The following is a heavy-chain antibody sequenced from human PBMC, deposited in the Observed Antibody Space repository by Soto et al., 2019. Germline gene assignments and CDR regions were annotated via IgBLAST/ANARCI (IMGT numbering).Heavy chain of an antibody. CDR2: IYYSVST. V-gene: IGHV4-39*01. CDR1: GGSISSSSYY. D-gene: IGHD5-18*01. Sequence: QLQLQESGPGLVKPSETLSLTCTVSGGSISSSSYYWGWLRQPPGKGLEWFGSIYYSVSTYYNPSLKSRVTISVDTSKNQFSRKLSSVTAADTAVYYCARQDVDTAIVFDYWGQGTLVTVSS. J-gene: IGHJ4*02. CDR3: ARQDVDTAIVFDY.